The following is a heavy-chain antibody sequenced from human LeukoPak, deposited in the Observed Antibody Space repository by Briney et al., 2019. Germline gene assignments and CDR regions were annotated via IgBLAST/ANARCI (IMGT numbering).Heavy chain of an antibody. Sequence: ASVKLSCKTSGYTFTTYYMHWVRQAPGQGLEWMGIINPSGGSTSYAQKFQGRVTMTRDTSTSTVYMELSSLRSGDTAVYYCARDRLAGSTYYGLLYYWGQGTLVTVSS. D-gene: IGHD3-3*01. CDR2: INPSGGST. CDR3: ARDRLAGSTYYGLLYY. CDR1: GYTFTTYY. V-gene: IGHV1-46*01. J-gene: IGHJ4*02.